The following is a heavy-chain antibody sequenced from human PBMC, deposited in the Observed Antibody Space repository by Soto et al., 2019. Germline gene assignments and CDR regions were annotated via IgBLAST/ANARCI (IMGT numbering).Heavy chain of an antibody. CDR2: IWYDGSNK. J-gene: IGHJ4*02. V-gene: IGHV3-33*01. CDR1: GCTFSSYG. CDR3: ATKLRGYSYGLGDYFDY. D-gene: IGHD5-18*01. Sequence: QVQLVESGGGVVQPGRSLRLSCAASGCTFSSYGMHWVRQAPGKGLEWVAVIWYDGSNKYYADSVKGRFTISRDNSKNTLYLQMNSLRAEDTAVYYCATKLRGYSYGLGDYFDYWGQGTLVTVSS.